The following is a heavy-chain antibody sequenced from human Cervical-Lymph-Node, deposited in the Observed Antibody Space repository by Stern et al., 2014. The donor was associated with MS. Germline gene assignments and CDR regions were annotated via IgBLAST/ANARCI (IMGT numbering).Heavy chain of an antibody. Sequence: QVTLRESGPTLVKPTQTLTLTCTFSGFSLTTDGVGVHWLRQPPGNALEWLAVPYWDDDQRYSPSLKTRLTITKDTSKDQVALTMTNIDPVDTATYYCAHSRVTADEALGLDVWGQGTTVTVSS. V-gene: IGHV2-5*02. CDR3: AHSRVTADEALGLDV. D-gene: IGHD2-21*02. CDR1: GFSLTTDGVG. CDR2: PYWDDDQ. J-gene: IGHJ6*02.